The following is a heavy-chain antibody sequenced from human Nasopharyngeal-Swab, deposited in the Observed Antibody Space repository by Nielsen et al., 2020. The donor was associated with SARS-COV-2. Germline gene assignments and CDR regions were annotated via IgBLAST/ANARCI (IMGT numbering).Heavy chain of an antibody. Sequence: GESLKISCAASGFTFRSYAISWVRQAPGKGLEWVSVISGSDHTTYYADSVKGRFTISRDDSKNTAYLQMNSLKTEDTAVYYCTRCGGSCYTGKDYWGQGTLVTVSS. D-gene: IGHD2-15*01. CDR3: TRCGGSCYTGKDY. V-gene: IGHV3-23*01. CDR2: ISGSDHTT. CDR1: GFTFRSYA. J-gene: IGHJ4*02.